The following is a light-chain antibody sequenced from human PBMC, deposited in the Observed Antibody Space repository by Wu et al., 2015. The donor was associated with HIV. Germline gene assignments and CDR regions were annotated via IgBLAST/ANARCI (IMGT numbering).Light chain of an antibody. V-gene: IGKV1-9*01. Sequence: DIQLTQSPSFLSASVGDTVTITCRASQGIDKYLVWYQQKPGKAPKLLIFAASTLESGVPSRFSGRGSGTEFTLTISSLQPDDFATYYCQQDKSYPLTFGLGLRXISN. J-gene: IGKJ3*01. CDR2: AAS. CDR1: QGIDKY. CDR3: QQDKSYPLT.